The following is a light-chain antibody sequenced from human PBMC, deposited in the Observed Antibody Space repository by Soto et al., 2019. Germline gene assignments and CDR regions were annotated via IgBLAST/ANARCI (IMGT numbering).Light chain of an antibody. V-gene: IGLV1-44*01. J-gene: IGLJ3*02. Sequence: QSVLTQPPSVSAAPGQKVTISCSGSNCNIGKNYVSWYQQITGTAPKLLMYNNNQRPSGVPDRFSGSKSGTSASLAISGLQSEDEADYHCATWDDSLNGLVFGGGTKLTVL. CDR1: NCNIGKNY. CDR2: NNN. CDR3: ATWDDSLNGLV.